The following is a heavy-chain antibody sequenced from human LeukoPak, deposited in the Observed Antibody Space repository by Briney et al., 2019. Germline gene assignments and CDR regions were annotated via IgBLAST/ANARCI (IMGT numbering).Heavy chain of an antibody. D-gene: IGHD1-26*01. J-gene: IGHJ4*02. CDR2: ISSSSSYI. CDR3: ARDLVLSRSVGASEKIDY. Sequence: PGGSLRLSCAASGFTFSSYDMNWVRQAPGKGLEWVSSISSSSSYIYYSDSVKGRFTMSRDNAKNSLYLQMNSPRTEDTAVYYCARDLVLSRSVGASEKIDYWGQGTLVTVSS. CDR1: GFTFSSYD. V-gene: IGHV3-21*01.